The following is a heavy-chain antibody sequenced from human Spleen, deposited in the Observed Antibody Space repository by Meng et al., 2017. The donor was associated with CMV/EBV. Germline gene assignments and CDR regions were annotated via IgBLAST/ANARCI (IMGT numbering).Heavy chain of an antibody. CDR3: ARLLRTPLVVPAATEYYYGMDV. CDR1: GFTFSGYY. Sequence: GGSLRLSCAASGFTFSGYYMNWVRQAPGKGLEWVSSISTSTSYIYYADSVKGRFAISRDNAKNSLYLQMNSLRAEDTAVYYCARLLRTPLVVPAATEYYYGMDVWGQGTTVTVSS. CDR2: ISTSTSYI. J-gene: IGHJ6*02. V-gene: IGHV3-21*01. D-gene: IGHD2-2*01.